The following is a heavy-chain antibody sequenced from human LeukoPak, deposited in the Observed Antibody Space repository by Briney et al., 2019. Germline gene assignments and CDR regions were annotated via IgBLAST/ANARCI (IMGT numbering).Heavy chain of an antibody. J-gene: IGHJ4*02. CDR3: ARRWNRYLYYFDY. V-gene: IGHV4-34*01. D-gene: IGHD4-23*01. CDR1: GGSFSGYY. CDR2: INHSGST. Sequence: SETLSLTCAVYGGSFSGYYWSWIRQPPGKGLERIGEINHSGSTNYNPSLKSRVTISVDTSKNQFSLKLSSVTAADTAVYYCARRWNRYLYYFDYWGQGTLVTVSS.